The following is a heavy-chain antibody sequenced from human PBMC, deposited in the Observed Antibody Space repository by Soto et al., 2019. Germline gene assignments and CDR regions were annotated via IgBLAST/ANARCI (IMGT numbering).Heavy chain of an antibody. D-gene: IGHD1-26*01. Sequence: QVQLQESGPGLVKPSQTLSLTCTVSGGSISSGDYYWSWIRQPPGKVLEWIGYIYYSGSTYYNPSLKCRVTISVDTSKNHSSLKLSSVTAADTAVYYCARWLSYGPPFDYWGQGTLVTVS. J-gene: IGHJ4*02. V-gene: IGHV4-30-4*01. CDR3: ARWLSYGPPFDY. CDR1: GGSISSGDYY. CDR2: IYYSGST.